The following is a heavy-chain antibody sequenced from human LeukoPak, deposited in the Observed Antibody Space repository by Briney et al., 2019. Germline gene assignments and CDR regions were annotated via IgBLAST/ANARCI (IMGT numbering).Heavy chain of an antibody. D-gene: IGHD3-3*01. J-gene: IGHJ5*02. V-gene: IGHV4-61*10. CDR1: GGSISSGSYY. Sequence: PSQTLSLTCTVSGGSISSGSYYWSWIRQPAGKGLEWIGYIYYSGSTNYNPSLKSRVTISVDTSKNQFSLKLSSVTAADTAVYYCARDPRITIFGVVIPGGIDPWGQGTLVTVSS. CDR2: IYYSGST. CDR3: ARDPRITIFGVVIPGGIDP.